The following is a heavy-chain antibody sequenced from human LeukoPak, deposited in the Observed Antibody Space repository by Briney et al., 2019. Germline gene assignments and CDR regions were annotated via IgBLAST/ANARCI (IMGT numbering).Heavy chain of an antibody. CDR2: MGGGGTT. V-gene: IGHV3-23*01. J-gene: IGHJ5*02. CDR1: GFTFNNYV. D-gene: IGHD6-19*01. CDR3: AREIVAVAGLNWFDP. Sequence: GGSLRLSCAASGFTFNNYVMSWVRQAPGKGLEWVSAMGGGGTTYYADYVKGRFTISRDTSKNTLYLQMNSLRAEDTAVYYCAREIVAVAGLNWFDPWGQGTLVTVSS.